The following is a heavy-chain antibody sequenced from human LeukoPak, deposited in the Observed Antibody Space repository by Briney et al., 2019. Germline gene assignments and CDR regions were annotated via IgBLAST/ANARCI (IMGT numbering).Heavy chain of an antibody. V-gene: IGHV4-34*01. D-gene: IGHD6-13*01. CDR1: GGSISSYY. Sequence: SETLSLTCTVSGGSISSYYWSWIRQPPGKGLEWIGEINHSGSTNYNPSLKSRVTISVDTSKNQFSLKLSSVTAADTAVYYCARGLVSRQQLVRWSQGTLVTVSS. CDR3: ARGLVSRQQLVR. CDR2: INHSGST. J-gene: IGHJ4*02.